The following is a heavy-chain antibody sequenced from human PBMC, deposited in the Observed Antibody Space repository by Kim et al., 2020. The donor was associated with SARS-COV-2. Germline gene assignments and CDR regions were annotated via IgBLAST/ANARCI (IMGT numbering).Heavy chain of an antibody. CDR3: ARVATAVRSSWDDY. CDR2: ISSGSDYI. D-gene: IGHD2-2*01. CDR1: GFTFSTFG. J-gene: IGHJ4*02. V-gene: IGHV3-21*01. Sequence: GGSLRLSCAASGFTFSTFGMNWVRQAPGKGLEWVSSISSGSDYIYYADSVKGRFTISRDNAKNSLYLQMSSLGDEDTAVYYCARVATAVRSSWDDYWGQGSLVTVSS.